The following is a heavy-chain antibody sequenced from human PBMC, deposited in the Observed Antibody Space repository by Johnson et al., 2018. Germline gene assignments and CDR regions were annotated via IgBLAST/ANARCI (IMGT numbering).Heavy chain of an antibody. CDR1: GYTFTSYD. Sequence: QVQLVQSGAEVKKPGASVKVSCKASGYTFTSYDINWVRQATGQGLEWMGWMNPNSGNTGYAQKFQGRVTITRDMSTSTAYMELSSLRSEDTAVYYRAAEADYYYYYGMDVWGQGTTVTVSS. CDR3: AAEADYYYYYGMDV. V-gene: IGHV1-8*01. J-gene: IGHJ6*02. D-gene: IGHD6-13*01. CDR2: MNPNSGNT.